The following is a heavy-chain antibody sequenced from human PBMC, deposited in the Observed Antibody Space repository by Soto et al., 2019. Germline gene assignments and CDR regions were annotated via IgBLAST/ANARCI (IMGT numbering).Heavy chain of an antibody. CDR1: GYTFTSYA. Sequence: ASVKVSCKASGYTFTSYAMHWVRQAPGQRLEWMGWINAGNGNTKYSQKFQGRVTITRDTSASTAYMELSSLRSEDTAVYYCARGNPPYYDFWSGYYIPFDYWGQGTLVTVSS. V-gene: IGHV1-3*01. D-gene: IGHD3-3*01. CDR2: INAGNGNT. J-gene: IGHJ4*02. CDR3: ARGNPPYYDFWSGYYIPFDY.